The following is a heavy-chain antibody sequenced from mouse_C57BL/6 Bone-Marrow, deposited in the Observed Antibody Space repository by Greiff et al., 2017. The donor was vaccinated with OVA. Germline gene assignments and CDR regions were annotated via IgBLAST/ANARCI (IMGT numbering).Heavy chain of an antibody. CDR1: GYTFTSYW. V-gene: IGHV1-61*01. Sequence: QLQQPGAELVRPGSSVKLSCKASGYTFTSYWMDWVKQRLGQGLEWIGNIYPSDSETHYNQKFKDKATLTVDKSSSTAYMQLSSLTSEDSAVYYCARHLYYGSTFDYWGQGTTLTVSS. D-gene: IGHD1-1*01. J-gene: IGHJ2*01. CDR3: ARHLYYGSTFDY. CDR2: IYPSDSET.